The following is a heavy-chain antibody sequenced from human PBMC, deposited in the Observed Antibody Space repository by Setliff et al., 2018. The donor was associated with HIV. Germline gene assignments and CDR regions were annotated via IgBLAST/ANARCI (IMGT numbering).Heavy chain of an antibody. CDR3: ARRVAFDI. Sequence: ASVKVSCKASGYTFTSYDINWVRRATGQGLEWMGWINPNSGNTGYAQKFQGRVAMTRDTSINTVYVELSSLRSEDTAVYYCARRVAFDIWGQGTMVTVSS. J-gene: IGHJ3*02. V-gene: IGHV1-8*02. CDR2: INPNSGNT. CDR1: GYTFTSYD.